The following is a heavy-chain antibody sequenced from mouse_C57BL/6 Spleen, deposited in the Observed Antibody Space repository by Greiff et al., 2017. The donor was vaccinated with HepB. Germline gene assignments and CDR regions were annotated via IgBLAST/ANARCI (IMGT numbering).Heavy chain of an antibody. J-gene: IGHJ2*01. V-gene: IGHV1-9*01. D-gene: IGHD4-1*02. Sequence: QVQLQQSGAELMKPGASVKLSCKATGYTFTGYWIEWVKQRPGHGLEWIGEILPGSGSTNYTEKFKGKATFTADTSSNTAYMQLSSLTTEDSAIYYCASTERYYFDYWGQGTTLTVSS. CDR3: ASTERYYFDY. CDR2: ILPGSGST. CDR1: GYTFTGYW.